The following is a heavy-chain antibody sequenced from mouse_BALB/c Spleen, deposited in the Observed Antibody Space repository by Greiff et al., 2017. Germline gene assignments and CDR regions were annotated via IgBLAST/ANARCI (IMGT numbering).Heavy chain of an antibody. CDR2: INPSNGGT. Sequence: QVQLQQSGAELARPGASVKLSCKASGYTFTSYYMYWVKQRPGQGLEWIGEINPSNGGTNFNEKFKSKATLTVDKSSSTAYMQLSSLTSEDSAVYYCTRGLRPWFAYWGQGTLVTVSA. CDR3: TRGLRPWFAY. D-gene: IGHD2-4*01. J-gene: IGHJ3*01. V-gene: IGHV1S81*02. CDR1: GYTFTSYY.